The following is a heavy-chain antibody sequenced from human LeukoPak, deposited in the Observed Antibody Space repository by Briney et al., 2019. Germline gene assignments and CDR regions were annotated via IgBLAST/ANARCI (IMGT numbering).Heavy chain of an antibody. CDR3: ARGGYSSGWSDFDY. V-gene: IGHV4-4*07. D-gene: IGHD6-13*01. CDR2: IYTSGST. CDR1: GGSISSYY. Sequence: SQTLSLTCTVSGGSISSYYWGWIRQPAGRGREGIGRIYTSGSTNYNPSLKSRVTISVDKSKNQFSLKLSSVTAADTAAYYCARGGYSSGWSDFDYWGQGTLVTVSS. J-gene: IGHJ4*02.